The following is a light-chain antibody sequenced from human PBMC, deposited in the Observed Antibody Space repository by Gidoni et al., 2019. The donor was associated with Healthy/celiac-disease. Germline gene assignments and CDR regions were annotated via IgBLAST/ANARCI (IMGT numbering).Light chain of an antibody. J-gene: IGKJ3*01. CDR1: QSVLYSSNNKNY. CDR3: QQYYSTPFT. V-gene: IGKV4-1*01. Sequence: DIVLPQSPASLAVSLGERATINCKSSQSVLYSSNNKNYLAWYQQKPGQPPKLLIYWASTRESGVPERFSGSGSGTDFTLTISSLQAEDVAVYYCQQYYSTPFTFXPXTKVDIK. CDR2: WAS.